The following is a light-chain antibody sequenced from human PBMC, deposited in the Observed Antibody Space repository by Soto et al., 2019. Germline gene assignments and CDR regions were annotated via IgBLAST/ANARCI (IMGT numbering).Light chain of an antibody. CDR3: MCYEGGNNWV. V-gene: IGLV2-8*01. J-gene: IGLJ3*02. CDR1: SSDVGTHGY. CDR2: DVT. Sequence: QSVLTQPPSASGSPGQSVTISCTGTSSDVGTHGYVSWYQQHAGKAPKLMIYDVTKRPSGVTDRFSGSKSANTDSLTVSGLQAEDEADYSCMCYEGGNNWVFGGGAKGTVL.